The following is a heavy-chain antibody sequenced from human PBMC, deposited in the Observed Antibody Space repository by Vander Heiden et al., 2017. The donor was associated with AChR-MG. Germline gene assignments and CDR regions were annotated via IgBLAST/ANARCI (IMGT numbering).Heavy chain of an antibody. CDR1: GFTFSSYG. J-gene: IGHJ4*02. CDR2: ISYDGSNK. V-gene: IGHV3-30*18. D-gene: IGHD1-26*01. Sequence: VQPGRSLRLSCAASGFTFSSYGMHWVRQAPGKGLEWVAVISYDGSNKYYADSVKGRFTISRDNSKNTLYLQMNSLRAEDTAVYYCAKGKRFPVWVGATPLFDYWGQGTLVTVSS. CDR3: AKGKRFPVWVGATPLFDY.